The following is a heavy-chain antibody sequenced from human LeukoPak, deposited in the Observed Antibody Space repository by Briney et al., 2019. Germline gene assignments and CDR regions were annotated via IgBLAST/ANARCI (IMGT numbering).Heavy chain of an antibody. CDR1: GGSFSGYY. D-gene: IGHD5-12*01. Sequence: SETLSLTCTVYGGSFSGYYWSWIRQPTGKALEWIGENNHSGSTNNNPSRKSRVTISVDTSKIQFSLKLSSVTAADTAVYYCARGRRYTCYDYTLYWFDPWGQGTLVTVSS. V-gene: IGHV4-34*01. CDR2: NNHSGST. J-gene: IGHJ5*02. CDR3: ARGRRYTCYDYTLYWFDP.